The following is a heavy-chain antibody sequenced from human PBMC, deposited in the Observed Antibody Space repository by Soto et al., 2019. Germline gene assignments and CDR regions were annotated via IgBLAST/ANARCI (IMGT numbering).Heavy chain of an antibody. CDR2: IYSGGAA. V-gene: IGHV3-53*01. D-gene: IGHD7-27*01. Sequence: EVQLVESGGGLIQPGGSLRLSCAASGFAISSSYMSWVRQAPGKGLEWVSVIYSGGAASYAGSVRGRFTISTDNFKNTLYLQMNRLTAEDTAVYYCARPSLGPNDYWGQGTLVTVSS. J-gene: IGHJ4*02. CDR1: GFAISSSY. CDR3: ARPSLGPNDY.